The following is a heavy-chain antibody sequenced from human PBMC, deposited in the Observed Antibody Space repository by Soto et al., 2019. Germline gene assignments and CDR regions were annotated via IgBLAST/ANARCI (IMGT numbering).Heavy chain of an antibody. CDR3: ARGINLAVADYYFDY. CDR1: GGTFSSYA. D-gene: IGHD6-19*01. J-gene: IGHJ4*02. V-gene: IGHV1-69*13. CDR2: IIPIFGTA. Sequence: GASVKVSCKASGGTFSSYAISWVRQAPGQGLEWMGGIIPIFGTANYAQKFQGRVTITADESTSTAYMELSSLRSEDTAVYYCARGINLAVADYYFDYWGQGTLVTVSS.